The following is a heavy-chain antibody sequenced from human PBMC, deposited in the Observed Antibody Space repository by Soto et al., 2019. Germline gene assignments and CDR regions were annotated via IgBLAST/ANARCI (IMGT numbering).Heavy chain of an antibody. CDR1: GFTFSNYG. J-gene: IGHJ3*02. CDR2: IWHDGSNK. Sequence: GGSLRLSCAASGFTFSNYGMHWVRQAPGKGLEWVAVIWHDGSNKYYADYVKGRFTISRDNSKNMLYLKINSLSAEDTALYYCAREGSGITIFGVVISGTDAFDIWGQGTTVTVSS. CDR3: AREGSGITIFGVVISGTDAFDI. V-gene: IGHV3-33*01. D-gene: IGHD3-3*01.